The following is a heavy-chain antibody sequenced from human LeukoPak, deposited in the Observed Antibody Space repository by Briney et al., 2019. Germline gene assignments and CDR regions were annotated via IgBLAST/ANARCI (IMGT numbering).Heavy chain of an antibody. D-gene: IGHD3-3*01. J-gene: IGHJ4*02. V-gene: IGHV3-30-3*01. CDR3: VKEYHSRGFGAYFDY. CDR2: ISYDGSNK. Sequence: GRSLRLSCAASGFTFSRYAMHWVRQAPGKGLEWVTVISYDGSNKYYADSVKGRFTLSRDNSINTVDLQMNSLRAEDTAVYYCVKEYHSRGFGAYFDYWGQGTLVTVSS. CDR1: GFTFSRYA.